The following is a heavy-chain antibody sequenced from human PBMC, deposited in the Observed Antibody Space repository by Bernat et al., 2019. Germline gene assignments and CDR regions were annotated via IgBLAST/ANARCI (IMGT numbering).Heavy chain of an antibody. D-gene: IGHD1-26*01. V-gene: IGHV3-53*01. CDR3: ARRGEGELLSPYYYGMDV. CDR2: IYNDVST. CDR1: GSTVSSNH. J-gene: IGHJ6*02. Sequence: EVQLVESGGGLIQPGGSLRLSCAASGSTVSSNHMNWVRRAPGRGLEWVSVIYNDVSTFYADSVKGRFTISRDNSKNTLYLQMNSRRAEDTAVYYCARRGEGELLSPYYYGMDVWGQGTTVTVSS.